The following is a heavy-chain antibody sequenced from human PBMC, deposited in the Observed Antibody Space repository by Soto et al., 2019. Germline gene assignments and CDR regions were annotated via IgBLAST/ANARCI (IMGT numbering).Heavy chain of an antibody. CDR1: GGSIISGGYY. CDR2: IYYSGST. CDR3: ARDTVGLELRKHDILTGYLKKVSYYGMDV. V-gene: IGHV4-31*03. J-gene: IGHJ6*02. D-gene: IGHD3-9*01. Sequence: SETLSLTCTVSGGSIISGGYYWSWIRQHPGKGLEWIGYIYYSGSTYYNPSLKSRVTISVDTSKNQFSLKLSSVTAADTAVYYCARDTVGLELRKHDILTGYLKKVSYYGMDVWGQGTTVTVSS.